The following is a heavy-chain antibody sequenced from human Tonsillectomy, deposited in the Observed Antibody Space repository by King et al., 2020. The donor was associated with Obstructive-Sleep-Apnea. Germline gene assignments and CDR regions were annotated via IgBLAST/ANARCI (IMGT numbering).Heavy chain of an antibody. Sequence: QLVQSGGGLVQPGGALRLSCVASGCTFSSYDMHWVRQATGKGLEWVSAIGTAGDTYYPGSVKGRLSISRENAKNSLYLQMNSLRAGDTGVYYCAREGWLRGGAFDIWGQGTMVTVSS. CDR1: GCTFSSYD. CDR2: IGTAGDT. CDR3: AREGWLRGGAFDI. V-gene: IGHV3-13*01. J-gene: IGHJ3*02. D-gene: IGHD5-12*01.